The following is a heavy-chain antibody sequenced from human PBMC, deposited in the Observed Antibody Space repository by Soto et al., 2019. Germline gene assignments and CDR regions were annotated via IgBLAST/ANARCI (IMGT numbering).Heavy chain of an antibody. CDR1: GFTFSSYW. J-gene: IGHJ6*03. V-gene: IGHV3-7*01. Sequence: GSLRLSCAASGFTFSSYWMSWVRQAPGKGLEWVANIKQDGSEKYYVDSVKGRFTISRDNAKNSLYLQMNSLRAEDTAVYYCARDLYCSCGSCAPFAIIIYYYYYMDVWGKGTTVTVSS. CDR3: ARDLYCSCGSCAPFAIIIYYYYYMDV. CDR2: IKQDGSEK. D-gene: IGHD2-15*01.